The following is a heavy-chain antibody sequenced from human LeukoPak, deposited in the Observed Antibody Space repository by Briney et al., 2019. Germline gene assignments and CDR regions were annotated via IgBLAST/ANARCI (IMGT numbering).Heavy chain of an antibody. V-gene: IGHV3-21*01. J-gene: IGHJ4*02. D-gene: IGHD3-10*01. CDR3: ARDRHYYGSGTPWGYSDY. CDR2: ISSSSSYI. Sequence: GGSLRLSCAASGFTFSSYSMTWVRQAPGKGLEWVSSISSSSSYIYYADSVKGRFTISGDNAKNSLYLQMNSLRAEDTAVYYCARDRHYYGSGTPWGYSDYWGQGTLVTVSS. CDR1: GFTFSSYS.